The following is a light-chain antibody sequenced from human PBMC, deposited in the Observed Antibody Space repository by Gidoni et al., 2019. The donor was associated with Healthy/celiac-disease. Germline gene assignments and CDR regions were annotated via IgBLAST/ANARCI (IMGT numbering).Light chain of an antibody. CDR3: QQSYSTVWT. CDR1: QSISSY. Sequence: DIQITQPPSSLSASVGDRVTITCRASQSISSYLNWYQQKPGKAPKLLIYAASSLQSGVPSRFSGSGSGTDFTLTISSLQPEDFATYYCQQSYSTVWTFGQGTKVDIK. V-gene: IGKV1-39*01. J-gene: IGKJ1*01. CDR2: AAS.